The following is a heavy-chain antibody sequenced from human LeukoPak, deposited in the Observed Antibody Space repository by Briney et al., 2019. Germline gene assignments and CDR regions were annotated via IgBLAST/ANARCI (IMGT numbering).Heavy chain of an antibody. CDR3: ARGREDYDFWSGYLRRYNWFDP. CDR1: GFTFSSYA. Sequence: GGSLRLSCAASGFTFSSYAMSWVRQAPGKGLEWVSAISGSGGSTYYADSVKGRFTISRDNSKNTLYLQMSSLRAEDTAVYYCARGREDYDFWSGYLRRYNWFDPWGQGTLVTVSS. J-gene: IGHJ5*02. V-gene: IGHV3-23*01. CDR2: ISGSGGST. D-gene: IGHD3-3*01.